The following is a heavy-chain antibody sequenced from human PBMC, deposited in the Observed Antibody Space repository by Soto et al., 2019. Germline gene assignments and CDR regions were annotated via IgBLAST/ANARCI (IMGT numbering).Heavy chain of an antibody. Sequence: ASVKVSCKASGDGFSNYGFSWVRQAPGQGLEWMGWISAYDGQTNYTKKFQGRVTMTTDTSSSTAYMELRSLRSDDTAVYYCARVWYYDSTGYSGFDYWGLGTQGTVS. J-gene: IGHJ4*02. D-gene: IGHD3-22*01. V-gene: IGHV1-18*01. CDR1: GDGFSNYG. CDR3: ARVWYYDSTGYSGFDY. CDR2: ISAYDGQT.